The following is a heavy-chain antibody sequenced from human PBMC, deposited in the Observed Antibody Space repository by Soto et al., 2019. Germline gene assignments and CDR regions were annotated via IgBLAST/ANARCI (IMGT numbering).Heavy chain of an antibody. Sequence: SETLSLTCTVSGGSISSGGYYWSWIRQHPGKGLEWIGYIYYSGSTYYNPSLKSRVTISVDTSKNQFSLKLSSVTAADTAVYYCARDQEGYCSSTSCYAPPRYFDYWGQGTLVTVSS. CDR2: IYYSGST. CDR1: GGSISSGGYY. D-gene: IGHD2-2*01. J-gene: IGHJ4*02. V-gene: IGHV4-31*03. CDR3: ARDQEGYCSSTSCYAPPRYFDY.